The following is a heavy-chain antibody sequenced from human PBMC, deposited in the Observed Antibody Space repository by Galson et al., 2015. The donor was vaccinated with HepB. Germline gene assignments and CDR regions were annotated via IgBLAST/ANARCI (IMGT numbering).Heavy chain of an antibody. V-gene: IGHV2-5*02. J-gene: IGHJ5*02. CDR1: GFSLSTSGVG. Sequence: PALVKPTQTLTLTCTFSGFSLSTSGVGVGWLRQPPGKALEWLALIYWDDDKRYSPSLKSRLTITKDTSKNQVVLTMTNMDPVDTATYYGAHGQGAGSGWYDSPWNWFDPSGQGTLVTVSS. D-gene: IGHD6-19*01. CDR2: IYWDDDK. CDR3: AHGQGAGSGWYDSPWNWFDP.